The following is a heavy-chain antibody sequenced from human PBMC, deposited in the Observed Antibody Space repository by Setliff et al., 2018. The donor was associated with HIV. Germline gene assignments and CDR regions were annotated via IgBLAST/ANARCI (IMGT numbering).Heavy chain of an antibody. CDR1: GDSISSGSYY. Sequence: SETLSLTCTVSGDSISSGSYYWSWIRQHPGKGLEWIGYIHYSGSTHYNPSLDSRLTISVDTSQNRFSLKLSSVTAADTTVYFCARAHHDFWSGYCPFDYWGQGTLVTVSS. J-gene: IGHJ4*02. CDR3: ARAHHDFWSGYCPFDY. D-gene: IGHD3-3*01. CDR2: IHYSGST. V-gene: IGHV4-31*03.